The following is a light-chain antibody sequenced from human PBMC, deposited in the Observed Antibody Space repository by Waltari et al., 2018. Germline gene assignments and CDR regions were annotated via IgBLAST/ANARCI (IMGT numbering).Light chain of an antibody. CDR1: QKISSY. Sequence: DIQMTQSPSSLSASVEDRVTITCRASQKISSYLNWYQQKPGTAPRLLIYDASRLQSGVPSRFSGSGSGTDFTITISSLQPEDFGTYYCQQTYTTPRTFGQGTKVETK. J-gene: IGKJ1*01. V-gene: IGKV1-39*01. CDR3: QQTYTTPRT. CDR2: DAS.